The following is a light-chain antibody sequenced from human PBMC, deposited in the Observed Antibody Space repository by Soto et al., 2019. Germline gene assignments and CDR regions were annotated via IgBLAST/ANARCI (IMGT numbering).Light chain of an antibody. V-gene: IGLV2-14*01. CDR2: EVS. CDR1: SSDVGGYNY. Sequence: QSALTQPASVSGSPGQSITISCTGTSSDVGGYNYVSWYQQHPGKAPKLMIYEVSNRPSGVSNRFSGSKSGNTASLTISGLQAEDEADYYCSSCTDNSPLGVVFGGGTQLTVL. CDR3: SSCTDNSPLGVV. J-gene: IGLJ2*01.